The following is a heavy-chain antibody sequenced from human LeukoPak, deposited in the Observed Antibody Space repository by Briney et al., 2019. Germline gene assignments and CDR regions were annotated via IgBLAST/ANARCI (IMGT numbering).Heavy chain of an antibody. CDR1: DESFSGYY. V-gene: IGHV4-34*01. CDR3: ARGAGPSSADYFDS. CDR2: INHSGST. J-gene: IGHJ4*02. Sequence: SETLSLTCVVYDESFSGYYWSWVRQPPGKGLEWIGEINHSGSTNYNPSLRGRVTISIDTSKNQFFLKLSSVTAADTAVFYCARGAGPSSADYFDSWGQGTLVIVSS.